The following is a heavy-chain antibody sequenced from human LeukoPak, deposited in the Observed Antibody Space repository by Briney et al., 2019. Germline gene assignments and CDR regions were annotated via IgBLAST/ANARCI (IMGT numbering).Heavy chain of an antibody. V-gene: IGHV4-59*01. D-gene: IGHD4-17*01. J-gene: IGHJ2*01. Sequence: SETLSLTCTVSGGPIRDYYWSWIRQASGKGLEWIGSVYYSGSTIYNPSLKSRVTISMDTSKKHFSPQLTSVTAAETAVYYCARADFGDYEWYFDLWGRGTLVTVSS. CDR3: ARADFGDYEWYFDL. CDR2: VYYSGST. CDR1: GGPIRDYY.